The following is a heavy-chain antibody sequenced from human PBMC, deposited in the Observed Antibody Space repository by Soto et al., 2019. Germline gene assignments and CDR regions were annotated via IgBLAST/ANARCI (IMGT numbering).Heavy chain of an antibody. D-gene: IGHD2-15*01. V-gene: IGHV1-46*01. CDR1: GYTFTSYY. CDR2: INPSGGST. Sequence: ASVKVSCKASGYTFTSYYMHWVRQAPGQGLEWMGIINPSGGSTSYAQKFQGRVTMTRDASTSTVYMELSSLRSEDTAVYYCARDRGNCSGGSCYWFDPWGQGTLVTVSS. J-gene: IGHJ5*02. CDR3: ARDRGNCSGGSCYWFDP.